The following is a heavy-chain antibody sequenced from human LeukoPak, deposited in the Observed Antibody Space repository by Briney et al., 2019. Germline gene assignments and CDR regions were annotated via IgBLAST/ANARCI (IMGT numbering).Heavy chain of an antibody. Sequence: GGSLRLSCAASGFTFSSYAMSWVRQAPGKGLEWVSAISGSGGSTYYADSVKGRFAISRDNSKNTLYLQMNSLRAEDTAVYYCAKLGQQQLGILAAFDIWGQGTMVTVSS. D-gene: IGHD6-13*01. CDR3: AKLGQQQLGILAAFDI. J-gene: IGHJ3*02. CDR1: GFTFSSYA. V-gene: IGHV3-23*01. CDR2: ISGSGGST.